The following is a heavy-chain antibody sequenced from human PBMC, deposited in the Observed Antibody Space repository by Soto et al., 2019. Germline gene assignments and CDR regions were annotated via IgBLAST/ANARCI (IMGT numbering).Heavy chain of an antibody. CDR1: GFTFSSYA. CDR3: AKDLNPTIFGVVHPTYYGMDV. J-gene: IGHJ6*02. D-gene: IGHD3-3*01. V-gene: IGHV3-23*01. Sequence: GGSLRLSCAASGFTFSSYAMSWVRQAPGKGLEWVSAISGSGGSTYYADSVKGRFTISRDNSKNTLYLQVNSLRAEDTAVYYCAKDLNPTIFGVVHPTYYGMDVWGQGTTVTVSS. CDR2: ISGSGGST.